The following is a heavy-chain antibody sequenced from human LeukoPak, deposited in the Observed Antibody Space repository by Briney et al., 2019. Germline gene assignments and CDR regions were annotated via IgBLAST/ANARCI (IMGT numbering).Heavy chain of an antibody. Sequence: GESLKISCQGSGYAFTRYWIGWVRQMPGKGLEWMGIIHPGDSDTRYSPSLKGHVSISVDRSISPAYVQWTSLKASDTAMYYCALTTMVSRYMDVWGKGTTVTISS. CDR1: GYAFTRYW. CDR2: IHPGDSDT. D-gene: IGHD5-18*01. V-gene: IGHV5-51*01. CDR3: ALTTMVSRYMDV. J-gene: IGHJ6*03.